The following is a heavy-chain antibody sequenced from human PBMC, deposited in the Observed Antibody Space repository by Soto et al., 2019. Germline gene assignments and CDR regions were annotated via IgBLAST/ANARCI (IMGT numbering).Heavy chain of an antibody. V-gene: IGHV1-69*01. CDR1: GGTFSNFG. CDR3: AKDVGFQQLLFVFET. D-gene: IGHD6-13*01. J-gene: IGHJ5*02. Sequence: QVQLVQSGAEVKKPGSSVRVSCKASGGTFSNFGFSWVRQAPGQGLEWMGGIIPIFASSNYAQKFQGRLTITADESTSTAYMDLSSMRSDDTAMYFCAKDVGFQQLLFVFETWGQGTLVTVSS. CDR2: IIPIFASS.